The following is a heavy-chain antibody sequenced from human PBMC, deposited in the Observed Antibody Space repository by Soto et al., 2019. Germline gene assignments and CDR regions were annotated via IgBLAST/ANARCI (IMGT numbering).Heavy chain of an antibody. J-gene: IGHJ4*02. CDR2: ISGSGDRA. Sequence: EVQLLESGGGLIQPGGSLRLSCEASGFTFSNYGMTWVRQDPGKGLEWVSTISGSGDRASSADPVKGRFTISRDNSKNTLYLQMNSLSAEDTAIYYCAKEMIASTLADFFDYWGQGILVTVSS. V-gene: IGHV3-23*01. D-gene: IGHD2-21*01. CDR1: GFTFSNYG. CDR3: AKEMIASTLADFFDY.